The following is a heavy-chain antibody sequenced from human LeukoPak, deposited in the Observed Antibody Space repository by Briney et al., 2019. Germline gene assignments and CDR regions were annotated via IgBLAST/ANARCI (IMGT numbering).Heavy chain of an antibody. J-gene: IGHJ4*02. D-gene: IGHD6-19*01. Sequence: GGSLRLSCATSGFIFPDFGIHWVRQAPGKGLEWVAVTWSDGSDNYSDSVKGRFTISRDNSKDAVSLQMNSLRAGDTAVYYCARDAGGGSGWIDTWGQGILVAVSP. CDR1: GFIFPDFG. V-gene: IGHV3-33*01. CDR2: TWSDGSDN. CDR3: ARDAGGGSGWIDT.